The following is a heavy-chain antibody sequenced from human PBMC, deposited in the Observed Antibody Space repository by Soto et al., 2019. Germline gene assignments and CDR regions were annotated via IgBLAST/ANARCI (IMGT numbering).Heavy chain of an antibody. CDR3: ARVLRSSVSPWFDP. Sequence: QVQLQESGPGLVKPSETLSLTCTVSGGSVSSGSYYWSWIRQPPGKGLEWIGDIYYSGSTNYNPSLKRRVPLSGDTSKNQLSLKVPSVTAADTAMYYCARVLRSSVSPWFDPWGQGSLVTVSS. V-gene: IGHV4-61*01. J-gene: IGHJ5*02. CDR1: GGSVSSGSYY. CDR2: IYYSGST. D-gene: IGHD1-26*01.